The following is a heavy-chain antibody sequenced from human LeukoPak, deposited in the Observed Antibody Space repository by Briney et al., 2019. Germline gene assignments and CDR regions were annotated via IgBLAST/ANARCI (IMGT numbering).Heavy chain of an antibody. CDR1: GYTFTSYY. D-gene: IGHD2-2*01. CDR2: INPSGGST. Sequence: GASVKVSCQASGYTFTSYYMHWVRQAPGQGLEWMGIINPSGGSTSYAQKLQGRVTMTRDTYTSTVYMELSSLRSEDTAVYYCARSLKTTALLSLDAFDIWGQGTMVTVSS. V-gene: IGHV1-46*01. J-gene: IGHJ3*02. CDR3: ARSLKTTALLSLDAFDI.